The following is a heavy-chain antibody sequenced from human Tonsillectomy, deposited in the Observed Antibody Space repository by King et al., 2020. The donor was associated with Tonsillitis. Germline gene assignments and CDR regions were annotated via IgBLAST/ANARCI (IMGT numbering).Heavy chain of an antibody. J-gene: IGHJ5*02. CDR1: GYSFTNYW. V-gene: IGHV5-10-1*03. CDR2: IDPSDSLS. D-gene: IGHD3-22*01. Sequence: VQLVESGAEVKKPGESLRISCRGSGYSFTNYWITWVRQVPGRGLEWLGNIDPSDSLSNNSPSSQGHVTISVDKSISTAYLQWTSLEASDTAIYYCARLGPGGEGAAWLSWFDPWGQGTVVTVSS. CDR3: ARLGPGGEGAAWLSWFDP.